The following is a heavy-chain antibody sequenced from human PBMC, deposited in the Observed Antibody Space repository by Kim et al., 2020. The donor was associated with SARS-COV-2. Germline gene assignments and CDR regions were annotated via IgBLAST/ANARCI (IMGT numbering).Heavy chain of an antibody. V-gene: IGHV3-48*04. CDR1: GFTFSTYN. CDR3: ARDFRTANQQLIRVFDY. Sequence: GGSLRLSCVVSGFTFSTYNMNWVRQAPGEGLEWVSFISSGSTTVYYADSVKDRFTISRDNAKNSLYLQLNSLRAEDSAVYYCARDFRTANQQLIRVFDYWGQGTLVTVSS. J-gene: IGHJ4*02. CDR2: ISSGSTTV. D-gene: IGHD6-13*01.